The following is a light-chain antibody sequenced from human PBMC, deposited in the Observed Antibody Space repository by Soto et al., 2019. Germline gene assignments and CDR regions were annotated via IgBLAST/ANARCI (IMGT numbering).Light chain of an antibody. J-gene: IGLJ2*01. CDR1: SSNIGNNY. CDR2: DND. V-gene: IGLV1-51*01. Sequence: QSVLTQPPSVSAAPGQKVTISCSGSSSNIGNNYVFWYQQLPGTAPKLLIYDNDKRPSGIPDRFSGSKSGTSVTLGITGLQTGDEADYYGATWGTRLSAGVFGGGTKVTV. CDR3: ATWGTRLSAGV.